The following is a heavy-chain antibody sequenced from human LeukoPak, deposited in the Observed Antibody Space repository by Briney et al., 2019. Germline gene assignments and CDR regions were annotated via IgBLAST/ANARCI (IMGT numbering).Heavy chain of an antibody. CDR3: ARTQKGFHYGMDV. CDR2: INSDGSST. CDR1: GFTFSSYW. Sequence: GGSLRLSCAASGFTFSSYWMHWVRQAPGKGLVWVSRINSDGSSTSYADSVKGRFTISRDNAKNTLYLQMNSLRAEDTAVYYCARTQKGFHYGMDVWGQGTTVTVSS. J-gene: IGHJ6*02. V-gene: IGHV3-74*01.